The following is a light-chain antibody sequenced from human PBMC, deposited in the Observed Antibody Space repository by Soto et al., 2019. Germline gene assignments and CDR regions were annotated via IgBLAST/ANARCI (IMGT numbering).Light chain of an antibody. CDR3: QQYNSYSWT. CDR2: DAS. CDR1: QSISSW. V-gene: IGKV1-5*01. Sequence: DIQMTQSPSSLSASVGDRVTITCRASQSISSWLAWYQQKPGKAPKLLIYDASSLESGVPSRFSGSGSGTEFTLTISGLQPDDFATYYCQQYNSYSWTFGQGTKVDNK. J-gene: IGKJ1*01.